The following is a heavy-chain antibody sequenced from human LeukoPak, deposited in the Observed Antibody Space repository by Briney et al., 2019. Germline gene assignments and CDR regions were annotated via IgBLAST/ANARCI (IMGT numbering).Heavy chain of an antibody. D-gene: IGHD3-10*02. CDR2: IYYSGTT. V-gene: IGHV4-39*01. Sequence: SETLSLTCTVSGGSISSSSHYWGWIRQPPGKGLEWVGSIYYSGTTAYNPSLKSRVTISVDTSKNQFSLKLSSVTAADTAVYYCVRWQSGSMFHPPWGQGTLVTVSS. J-gene: IGHJ5*02. CDR1: GGSISSSSHY. CDR3: VRWQSGSMFHPP.